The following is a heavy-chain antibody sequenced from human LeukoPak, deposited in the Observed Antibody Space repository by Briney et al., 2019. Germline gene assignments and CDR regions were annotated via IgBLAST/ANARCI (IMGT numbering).Heavy chain of an antibody. J-gene: IGHJ4*02. CDR3: TRDSRYFDWFLGGY. CDR1: GFTFGDYS. D-gene: IGHD3-9*01. CDR2: IRSKAYGGTA. Sequence: GRSLRLSCTTSGFTFGDYSMSWVRQAPGKGLEWVGFIRSKAYGGTAEYAASVKGRFTISRDDSKSIAYLQMNSLKTEDTAVYYCTRDSRYFDWFLGGYWGQGTLVTVSS. V-gene: IGHV3-49*04.